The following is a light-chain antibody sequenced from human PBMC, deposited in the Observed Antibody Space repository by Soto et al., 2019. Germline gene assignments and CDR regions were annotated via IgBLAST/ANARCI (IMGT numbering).Light chain of an antibody. CDR1: QSISSNY. J-gene: IGKJ1*01. V-gene: IGKV3-20*01. Sequence: EIVLTQSPGTLSVSPGERATLSCRASQSISSNYLAWYQQKPGQAPSLLIYGASSRATGIPDRFSVSGSGTDFTLTISRLEPEDSAIYYCQQYGSWTFGQGTKVEIK. CDR3: QQYGSWT. CDR2: GAS.